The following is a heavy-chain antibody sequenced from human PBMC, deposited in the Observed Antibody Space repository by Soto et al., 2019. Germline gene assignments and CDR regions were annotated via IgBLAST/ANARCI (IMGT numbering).Heavy chain of an antibody. CDR1: GFTFSNYA. Sequence: PGGSLRLSCAASGFTFSNYAMSWVRQAPGKGLEWVSAIGGSGDWTYYADSVKGRFIISRDNSKNTLYLQMNSLRAEDTAVYYCAKRTVGWYFDLWGRGTLVTVSS. CDR3: AKRTVGWYFDL. V-gene: IGHV3-23*01. J-gene: IGHJ2*01. D-gene: IGHD4-17*01. CDR2: IGGSGDWT.